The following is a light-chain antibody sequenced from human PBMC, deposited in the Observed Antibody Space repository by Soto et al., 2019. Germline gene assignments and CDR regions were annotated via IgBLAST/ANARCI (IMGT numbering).Light chain of an antibody. J-gene: IGKJ1*01. CDR1: QGIRND. Sequence: AIQMTQSPSSLSASVGERVTITCRASQGIRNDLGWYQQRPGKAPKLLIYATSNLQTGVPTMFSGSGSGTDFTLTSSSLQPEDFATYYCLQDYSYPRTFGQGTKVEIK. V-gene: IGKV1-6*01. CDR3: LQDYSYPRT. CDR2: ATS.